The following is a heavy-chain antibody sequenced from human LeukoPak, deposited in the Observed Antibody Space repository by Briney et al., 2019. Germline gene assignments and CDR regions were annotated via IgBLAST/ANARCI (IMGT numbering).Heavy chain of an antibody. D-gene: IGHD6-19*01. J-gene: IGHJ4*02. CDR2: ISSNGGST. CDR3: ARVAAVAGSI. CDR1: GFTFSSYA. Sequence: PGGSLRLSCAASGFTFSSYAMHWVRQAPWKGLEYVSAISSNGGSTYYANSVKGRFTISRDNSKNTLYLQMGSLRAEDMAVYYCARVAAVAGSIWGQGTLVTVSS. V-gene: IGHV3-64*01.